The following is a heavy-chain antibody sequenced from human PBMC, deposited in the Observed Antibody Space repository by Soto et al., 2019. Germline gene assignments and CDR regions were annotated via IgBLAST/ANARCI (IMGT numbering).Heavy chain of an antibody. J-gene: IGHJ6*02. Sequence: SDTLSLTCGVSGGSISRRTCLSLVRHPARKGLEWIGEISHSGSTNYNPTLKSRVTISIDTSNNHFSLNVSSVTAADTAVYYCVRHQGDSNFHGRDAMDVWGQGTTVTVSS. CDR1: GGSISRRTC. D-gene: IGHD4-4*01. CDR3: VRHQGDSNFHGRDAMDV. V-gene: IGHV4-4*02. CDR2: ISHSGST.